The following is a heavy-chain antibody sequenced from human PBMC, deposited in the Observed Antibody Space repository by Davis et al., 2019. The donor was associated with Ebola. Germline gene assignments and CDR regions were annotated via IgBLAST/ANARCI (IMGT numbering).Heavy chain of an antibody. CDR1: GGTFSSYA. CDR2: IIPIFGTA. CDR3: ARDVGMTTVTTRWFDP. Sequence: SVKVSCKASGGTFSSYAISWVRQAPGQGLEWMGGIIPIFGTANYAQKFQGRVTITADESTSTAYMELSSLRSEDTAVYYCARDVGMTTVTTRWFDPWGQGTLVTVSS. D-gene: IGHD4-17*01. V-gene: IGHV1-69*13. J-gene: IGHJ5*02.